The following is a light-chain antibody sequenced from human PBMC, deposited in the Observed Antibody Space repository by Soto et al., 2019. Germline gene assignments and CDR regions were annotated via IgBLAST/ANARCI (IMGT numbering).Light chain of an antibody. V-gene: IGKV1-5*03. Sequence: DIHMTESPSTLSGSVGDRVTITCRASQTISSWLAWYQQKPGKAPKLLIYKASTLKSGVPSRFSGSGSGTEFTLTISSLQPDDFATYYCQHYKMYFPWTFGQGTKVDIK. J-gene: IGKJ1*01. CDR1: QTISSW. CDR2: KAS. CDR3: QHYKMYFPWT.